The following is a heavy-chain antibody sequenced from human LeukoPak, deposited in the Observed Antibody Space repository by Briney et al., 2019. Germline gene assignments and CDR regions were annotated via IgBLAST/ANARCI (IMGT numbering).Heavy chain of an antibody. CDR1: GYSFSTSY. CDR2: INPGGGST. D-gene: IGHD4-23*01. V-gene: IGHV1-46*01. CDR3: ATGDYVGNPPAY. Sequence: ASENVSCKAYGYSFSTSYMHWVRQAPGQGLEWMGTINPGGGSTVSTQKFQGRVTMTRDTSTRTVYMELSSLGSEDTAVYYCATGDYVGNPPAYWCQGTLFSVSS. J-gene: IGHJ4*02.